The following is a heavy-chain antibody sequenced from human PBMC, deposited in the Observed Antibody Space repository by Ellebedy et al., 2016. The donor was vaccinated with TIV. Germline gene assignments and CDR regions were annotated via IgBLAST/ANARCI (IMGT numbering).Heavy chain of an antibody. J-gene: IGHJ5*02. CDR1: GDSISRSSYY. D-gene: IGHD3-10*01. V-gene: IGHV4-39*01. CDR2: IYYTRST. Sequence: SETLSLTCTVSGDSISRSSYYWGWIRQPPGTGLEWIGSIYYTRSTDYNPSLKSRVAISADTSKNQFSLRLSSVTAADTAVYYCARWFGELLYVRWFDPWGQGTLVTVSS. CDR3: ARWFGELLYVRWFDP.